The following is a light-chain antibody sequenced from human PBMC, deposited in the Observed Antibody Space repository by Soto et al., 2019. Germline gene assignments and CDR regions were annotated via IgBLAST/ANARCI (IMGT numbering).Light chain of an antibody. Sequence: QSVLTQPPSASGTPGQRVTISCSGSRSNIGSNTVNWYQQLPGAAPKVLIQNNNQRPSGVPDRLSGSKSGTSASLAISGLQSGDEADYYCGAWDDILNGYVFGFGTKVTVL. J-gene: IGLJ1*01. CDR1: RSNIGSNT. CDR2: NNN. V-gene: IGLV1-44*01. CDR3: GAWDDILNGYV.